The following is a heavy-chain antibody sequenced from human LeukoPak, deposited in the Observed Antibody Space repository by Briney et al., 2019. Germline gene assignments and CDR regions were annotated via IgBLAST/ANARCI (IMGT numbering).Heavy chain of an antibody. D-gene: IGHD3-22*01. Sequence: SETLSLTCTVSGGSIINSSYYWGWIRQPPGKGLEWIGSIYYSGSTYYNPSLKSRVTISVDTSKNQFSLKLSSVTAAVTSVYYCVLKPSYYDSSGSTDYWGQGTLVTVSS. J-gene: IGHJ4*02. CDR3: VLKPSYYDSSGSTDY. CDR2: IYYSGST. CDR1: GGSIINSSYY. V-gene: IGHV4-39*01.